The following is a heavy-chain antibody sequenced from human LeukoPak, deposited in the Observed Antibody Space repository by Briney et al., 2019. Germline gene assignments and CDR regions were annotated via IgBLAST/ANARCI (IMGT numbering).Heavy chain of an antibody. CDR2: IYYSGST. CDR1: GASISSSSYY. D-gene: IGHD6-19*01. V-gene: IGHV4-39*01. J-gene: IGHJ5*02. Sequence: SETLSLTCTVSGASISSSSYYWGWIRQPPGKGLEWIGSIYYSGSTYYNPSLKSRVTISVDTSKNQFSLKLSSVTAADAAVYYCARHESRGISGWHSKWFDPWGQGTLVTVSS. CDR3: ARHESRGISGWHSKWFDP.